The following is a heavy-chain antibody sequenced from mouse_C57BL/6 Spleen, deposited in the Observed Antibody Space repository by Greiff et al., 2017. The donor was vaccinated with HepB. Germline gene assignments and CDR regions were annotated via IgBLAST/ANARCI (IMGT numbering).Heavy chain of an antibody. CDR3: ARELTTAY. J-gene: IGHJ3*01. CDR2: IDPSDSYT. Sequence: VQLQQPGAELVMPGASVKLSCKASGYTFTSYWMHWVKQRPGQGLEWIGEIDPSDSYTNYNQKFKGKSTLTVDKSSSTAYMQLSSLTSEDSAVYYCARELTTAYWGQGTLVTVSA. CDR1: GYTFTSYW. V-gene: IGHV1-69*01. D-gene: IGHD2-1*01.